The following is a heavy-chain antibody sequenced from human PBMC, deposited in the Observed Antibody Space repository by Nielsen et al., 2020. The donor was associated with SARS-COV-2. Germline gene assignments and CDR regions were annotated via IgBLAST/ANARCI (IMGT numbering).Heavy chain of an antibody. CDR3: ASDSNSYNYYYYYGMDV. CDR1: GFTFSSYG. CDR2: ISYDGSNK. V-gene: IGHV3-30*03. D-gene: IGHD2-2*01. Sequence: GGSLRLSCAASGFTFSSYGMHWVRQAPGKGLEWVAVISYDGSNKYYADSVKGRFTISRDNSKNTLYLQMNSLRAEDTAAYYCASDSNSYNYYYYYGMDVWGQGTTVTVSS. J-gene: IGHJ6*02.